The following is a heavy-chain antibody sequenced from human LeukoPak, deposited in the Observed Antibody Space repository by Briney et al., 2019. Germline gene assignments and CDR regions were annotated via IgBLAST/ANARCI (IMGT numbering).Heavy chain of an antibody. J-gene: IGHJ5*02. Sequence: GGSLRLSCAASGFTFSSYSMSWVRQAPGKGLEWVANIKQDGSEKYYVDSVKGRFTISRDNAKNSLYLQMNSLRAEDTAVYYCARDRELLNWFDPWGQGTLVTVSS. CDR2: IKQDGSEK. CDR1: GFTFSSYS. V-gene: IGHV3-7*01. D-gene: IGHD1-26*01. CDR3: ARDRELLNWFDP.